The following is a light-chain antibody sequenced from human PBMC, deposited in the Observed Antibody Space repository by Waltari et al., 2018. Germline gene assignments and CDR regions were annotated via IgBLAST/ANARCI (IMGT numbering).Light chain of an antibody. J-gene: IGLJ3*02. CDR3: CSYAGNYVWV. CDR1: RSDIGRYDL. CDR2: DVS. Sequence: QSALTQPAAVSGSPGQSVTLSCTGARSDIGRYDLASWYQQHPGNAPKLVISDVSKRPSGVSDRFSGSKSGDTASLTISGLQFEDEADYYCCSYAGNYVWVFGGGTRLTVL. V-gene: IGLV2-23*02.